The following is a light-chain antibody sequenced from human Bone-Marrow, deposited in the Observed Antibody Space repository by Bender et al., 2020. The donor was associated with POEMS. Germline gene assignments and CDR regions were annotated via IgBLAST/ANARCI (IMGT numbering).Light chain of an antibody. CDR3: CSYAGSTTWL. CDR1: SRDVGSYIF. V-gene: IGLV2-23*01. CDR2: DSD. Sequence: QSALTQPASVSGSPGQSIVISCAGNSRDVGSYIFVSWYQQHPGKAPKLIIYDSDKRPSGVSTRFSGSKSANTASLTISGLQAEDEADYYCCSYAGSTTWLFGGGTRLTVL. J-gene: IGLJ3*02.